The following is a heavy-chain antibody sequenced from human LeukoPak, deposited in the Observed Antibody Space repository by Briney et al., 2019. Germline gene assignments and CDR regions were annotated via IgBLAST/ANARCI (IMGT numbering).Heavy chain of an antibody. CDR2: ISSSGSTI. CDR1: GFAFSDYY. D-gene: IGHD3-22*01. CDR3: ARAFATGYYYDSSGYLDY. V-gene: IGHV3-11*01. J-gene: IGHJ4*02. Sequence: RSGGSLRLCCAASGFAFSDYYMSWIRQAPGKGLEWVSYISSSGSTIYYADSVKGRFTISRDNAKNSLYLQMNSLRAEDTAVYYCARAFATGYYYDSSGYLDYWGQGTLVTVSS.